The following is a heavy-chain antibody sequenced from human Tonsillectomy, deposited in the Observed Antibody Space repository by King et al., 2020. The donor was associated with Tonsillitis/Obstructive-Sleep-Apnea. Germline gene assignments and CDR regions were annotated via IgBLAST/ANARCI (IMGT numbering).Heavy chain of an antibody. Sequence: VQLVESGGGLVKPGGSLRLSCAASGFTFNNAWMNWVRQAPGKGLEWVGRIKSKTDGGTTDYAAPVKGRFTISRDDSKNTLYLQMNSLKTKDTAVYYCPTSPGYSKNHFTWFDPWGQGTLVTVSS. D-gene: IGHD4-11*01. CDR1: GFTFNNAW. J-gene: IGHJ5*02. CDR2: IKSKTDGGTT. CDR3: PTSPGYSKNHFTWFDP. V-gene: IGHV3-15*07.